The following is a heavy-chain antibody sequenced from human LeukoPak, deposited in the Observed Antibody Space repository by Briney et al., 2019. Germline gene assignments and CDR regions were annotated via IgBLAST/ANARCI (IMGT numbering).Heavy chain of an antibody. J-gene: IGHJ5*02. CDR2: ISYDGSNK. V-gene: IGHV3-30-3*01. CDR3: ARDLVRGVKTLKWFDP. D-gene: IGHD3-10*01. Sequence: PGGSLRLSCAASGFTFSSYAMHWVRQAPGKGLEWVAVISYDGSNKYYADSVKGRFTISRDNSKNTLYLQMNSLRAENTAVYCCARDLVRGVKTLKWFDPWGQGTLVTVSS. CDR1: GFTFSSYA.